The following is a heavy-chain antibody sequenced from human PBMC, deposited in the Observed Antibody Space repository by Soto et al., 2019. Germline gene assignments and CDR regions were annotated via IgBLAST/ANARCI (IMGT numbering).Heavy chain of an antibody. CDR3: AHMDYYDSSGYYDFDY. V-gene: IGHV2-5*02. CDR1: GFSLSTSGVG. J-gene: IGHJ4*02. CDR2: IYWDDDK. D-gene: IGHD3-22*01. Sequence: QITLKESGPTLVKPTQTLTLTCTFSGFSLSTSGVGVGWIRQPPGKALEWLALIYWDDDKRYSPSLKSRLTITKDTSKNQVVLTMTNMDPVDTATYYCAHMDYYDSSGYYDFDYWGQGTLVTVSS.